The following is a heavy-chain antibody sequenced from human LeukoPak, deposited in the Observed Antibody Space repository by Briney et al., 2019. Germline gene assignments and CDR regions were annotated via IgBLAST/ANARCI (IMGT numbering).Heavy chain of an antibody. D-gene: IGHD3-10*01. Sequence: GGSLRLSCAASGFTFSSYAMHWVRQAPGKGLEWVAVISYDGSNKYYADSVKGRFIISRDNSKNTLYLQMNSLRAEDTAVYYCARDISTMVRGVFGYWGQGTLVTVSS. CDR1: GFTFSSYA. J-gene: IGHJ4*02. V-gene: IGHV3-30-3*01. CDR3: ARDISTMVRGVFGY. CDR2: ISYDGSNK.